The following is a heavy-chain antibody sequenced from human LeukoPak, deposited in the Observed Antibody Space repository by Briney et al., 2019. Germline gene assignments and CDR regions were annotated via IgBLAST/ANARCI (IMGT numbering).Heavy chain of an antibody. V-gene: IGHV1-69*06. Sequence: GSSVKVSCKASGGTFSSYAISWVRQAPGQGLEGMGGIIPIFGTANYAQKFQGRVTITADKSTSTAYMELSSLRSEDTAVYYCARGYSLWAATLHYFDYWGQGTLVTVSS. D-gene: IGHD2-15*01. CDR1: GGTFSSYA. CDR2: IIPIFGTA. J-gene: IGHJ4*02. CDR3: ARGYSLWAATLHYFDY.